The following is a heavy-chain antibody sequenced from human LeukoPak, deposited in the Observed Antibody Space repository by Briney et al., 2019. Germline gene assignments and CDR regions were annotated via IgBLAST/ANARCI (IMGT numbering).Heavy chain of an antibody. CDR2: IYTSGST. V-gene: IGHV4-61*02. D-gene: IGHD4-23*01. CDR1: GGSISSGSYY. Sequence: SETLSLTCTVSGGSISSGSYYWSWIRQPAGKGLEWIGRIYTSGSTNYNPSLKCRVTISVDTSKNQFSLKLSSVTAADMAVYYCARARLRWPHRDAFDIWGEGTMVTVSS. CDR3: ARARLRWPHRDAFDI. J-gene: IGHJ3*02.